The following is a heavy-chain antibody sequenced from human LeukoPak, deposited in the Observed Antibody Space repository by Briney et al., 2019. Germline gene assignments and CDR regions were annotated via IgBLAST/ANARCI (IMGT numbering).Heavy chain of an antibody. Sequence: SSETLSLTCTVSGGSISSYYWSWIRQPAGKGLEWIGRIYTSGSTNYNPSLKSRVTMSVDTSKNQFSLKLSSVTAADTAVYYCARLGTYCSGGSCTNWPAYWGQGTLVTVSS. CDR3: ARLGTYCSGGSCTNWPAY. V-gene: IGHV4-4*07. CDR1: GGSISSYY. CDR2: IYTSGST. J-gene: IGHJ4*02. D-gene: IGHD2-15*01.